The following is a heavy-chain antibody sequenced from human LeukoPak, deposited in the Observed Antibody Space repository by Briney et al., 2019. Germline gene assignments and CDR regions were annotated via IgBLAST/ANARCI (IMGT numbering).Heavy chain of an antibody. D-gene: IGHD3-16*01. CDR2: IYYSGST. CDR1: GGSISSSSYY. J-gene: IGHJ4*02. V-gene: IGHV4-39*01. CDR3: ARRDTGGYFDY. Sequence: PSETLSLTCTVSGGSISSSSYYWGWIRQPPGKGLEWIGNIYYSGSTYYNPSLKSRVTISVDTSKNQFSLKLSSVTAADTAVYYCARRDTGGYFDYWGQGTLVTVSS.